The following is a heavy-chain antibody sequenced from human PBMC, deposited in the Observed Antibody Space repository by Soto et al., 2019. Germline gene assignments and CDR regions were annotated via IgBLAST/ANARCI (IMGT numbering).Heavy chain of an antibody. CDR3: AHSLIGYYYDSSGSNWFDP. CDR1: GFSLSTMEVG. V-gene: IGHV2-5*02. J-gene: IGHJ5*02. CDR2: IYWDDDK. D-gene: IGHD3-22*01. Sequence: QITLKESGPTLVNPTQTLTLTGTSSGFSLSTMEVGVGGFVKPPGKALKWLALIYWDDDKRYSPSLKSRLTITKDTSKNQVVLTMTNMDPVDTATYYCAHSLIGYYYDSSGSNWFDPWGQGTLVTVSS.